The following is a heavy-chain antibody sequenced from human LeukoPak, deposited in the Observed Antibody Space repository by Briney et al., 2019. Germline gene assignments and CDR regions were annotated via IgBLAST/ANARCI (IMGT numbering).Heavy chain of an antibody. J-gene: IGHJ4*02. Sequence: PGGSLRLSCAASGFTFSSYGMSWVRQAPGRGLEWVSIVSDGGSSTYYADSVKGRFTISRDNSENTLYLQINSLRAEDSAIYYCAKRVSYSSGSHFDYWGQGTLVTVSS. CDR2: VSDGGSST. V-gene: IGHV3-23*01. D-gene: IGHD3-10*01. CDR1: GFTFSSYG. CDR3: AKRVSYSSGSHFDY.